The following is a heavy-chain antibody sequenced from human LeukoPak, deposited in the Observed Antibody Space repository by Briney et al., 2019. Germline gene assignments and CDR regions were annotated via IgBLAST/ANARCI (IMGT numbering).Heavy chain of an antibody. CDR2: IYYSGST. CDR1: GGSISSYY. CDR3: ARVYDSSGYFLGAFDI. J-gene: IGHJ3*02. V-gene: IGHV4-59*01. Sequence: SETLSLTCTVSGGSISSYYWSWIRQPPGKGLEWIGYIYYSGSTNYNPSLKSRVTISVDTSKNQFSLKLSSVTAADTAVYYCARVYDSSGYFLGAFDIWGQGTMVTVSS. D-gene: IGHD3-22*01.